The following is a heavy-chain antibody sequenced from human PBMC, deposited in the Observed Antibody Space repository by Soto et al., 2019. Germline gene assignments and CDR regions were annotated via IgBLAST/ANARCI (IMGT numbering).Heavy chain of an antibody. V-gene: IGHV4-4*07. CDR1: GGSISGHY. CDR3: ARNFDIAATGTAFDS. Sequence: SETLSLTCSVSGGSISGHYWSWIRLPAGRRLQWVGRIYSSGTMNYNPSPESRVRMSVETERNSCSLGLDSVTAADTAVYYCARNFDIAATGTAFDSWGRGVLVTVPS. CDR2: IYSSGTM. J-gene: IGHJ4*02. D-gene: IGHD6-13*01.